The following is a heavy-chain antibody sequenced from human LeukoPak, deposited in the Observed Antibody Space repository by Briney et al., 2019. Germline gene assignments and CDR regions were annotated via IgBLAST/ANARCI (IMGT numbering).Heavy chain of an antibody. V-gene: IGHV1-2*02. CDR2: INPNSGGT. CDR3: AKDQNTGYANNWFDP. D-gene: IGHD5-12*01. Sequence: ASVKVSCKASGYTFTGYDMHWVRQAPGQRLEWVGWINPNSGGTHYAQKFQGRVTMTRDTSVSTAYMELSRLRSDDTAIYYCAKDQNTGYANNWFDPWGQGTLVTVSS. J-gene: IGHJ5*02. CDR1: GYTFTGYD.